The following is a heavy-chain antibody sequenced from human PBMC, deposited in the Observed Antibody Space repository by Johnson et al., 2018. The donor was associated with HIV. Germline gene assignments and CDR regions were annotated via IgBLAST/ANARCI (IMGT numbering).Heavy chain of an antibody. CDR3: ARDRGVFWNNDYKGDAFDI. CDR1: GFTFGDYA. V-gene: IGHV3-30*14. D-gene: IGHD3-3*01. Sequence: QVQLVESGGGLVQPGGSLRLSCTASGFTFGDYAMSWVRQAPGKGLEWVAVISFDGSKKYHADSVKGRFTISRDNSKNTLYLQMNSLRAEDTAVYYCARDRGVFWNNDYKGDAFDIWGQGTVVIVSS. J-gene: IGHJ3*02. CDR2: ISFDGSKK.